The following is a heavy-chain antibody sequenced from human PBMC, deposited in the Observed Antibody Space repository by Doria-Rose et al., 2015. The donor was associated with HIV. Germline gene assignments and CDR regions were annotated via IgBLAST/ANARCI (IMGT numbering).Heavy chain of an antibody. CDR2: IYTSGST. V-gene: IGHV4-61*02. CDR1: GGSISSGSYY. CDR3: AREGNYDSSGYIPLYGMDV. J-gene: IGHJ6*02. D-gene: IGHD3-22*01. Sequence: QVQLQQWDPGLVKPSQTLSLTCTVSGGSISSGSYYWSWIRQPAGKGLEWIGRIYTSGSTNYNPPLKSRVTISVDTSKTQFSLKLSSVTAADTAVYYCAREGNYDSSGYIPLYGMDVWGQGTTVTVSS.